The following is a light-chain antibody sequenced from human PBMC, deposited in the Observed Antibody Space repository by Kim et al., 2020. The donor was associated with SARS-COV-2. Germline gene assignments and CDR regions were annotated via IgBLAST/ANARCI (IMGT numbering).Light chain of an antibody. Sequence: EIVLTQSPGTLSLSPGERATLSCRASQSVTRSYLAWYQQKPGQAPRLLMYGASYRATGIPDRFSGSGSGTDFTLIISRLEPEDFAVYYCQQYSGSPGTFGQGTKVDIK. J-gene: IGKJ1*01. CDR3: QQYSGSPGT. CDR2: GAS. CDR1: QSVTRSY. V-gene: IGKV3-20*01.